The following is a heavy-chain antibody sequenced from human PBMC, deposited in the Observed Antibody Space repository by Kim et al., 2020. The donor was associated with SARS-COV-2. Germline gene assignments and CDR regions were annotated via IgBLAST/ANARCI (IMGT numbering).Heavy chain of an antibody. CDR2: IYYSGST. CDR3: ASFDILTGGWFDP. V-gene: IGHV4-59*13. CDR1: GGSISSYY. J-gene: IGHJ5*02. Sequence: SETLSLTCTVSGGSISSYYWSWIRQPPGKGLEWIGYIYYSGSTNYNPSLKSRVTISVDTSKNQFSLKLSSVTAADTAVYYCASFDILTGGWFDPWGQGTLVTVSS. D-gene: IGHD3-9*01.